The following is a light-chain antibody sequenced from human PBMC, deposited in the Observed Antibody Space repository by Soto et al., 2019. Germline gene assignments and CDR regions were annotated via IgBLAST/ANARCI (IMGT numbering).Light chain of an antibody. CDR3: QQLETSPLT. CDR1: QGISSA. CDR2: DVF. J-gene: IGKJ5*01. V-gene: IGKV1-13*02. Sequence: AIQVTQSPSSLSASVGDTVTITCRASQGISSAFAWYQQKPGKVPRLLIYDVFNLQSGVPSRFSGSGSGTDFTLTISRLQPEDFATYYCQQLETSPLTVGQGTRLEVK.